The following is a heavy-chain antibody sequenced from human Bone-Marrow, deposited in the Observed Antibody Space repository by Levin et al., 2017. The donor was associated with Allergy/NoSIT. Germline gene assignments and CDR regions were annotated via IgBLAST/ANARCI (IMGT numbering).Heavy chain of an antibody. Sequence: SCAASGFTFSNYWMGWVRQAPGKGLEWVANINQDGDGKYYVDSVKGRFTISRDNAKNSLHLHMNSLRAEDTAVYYCARDQGTGTTEFDSWGQGTLVTVSS. CDR2: INQDGDGK. D-gene: IGHD1-1*01. V-gene: IGHV3-7*01. CDR3: ARDQGTGTTEFDS. J-gene: IGHJ4*02. CDR1: GFTFSNYW.